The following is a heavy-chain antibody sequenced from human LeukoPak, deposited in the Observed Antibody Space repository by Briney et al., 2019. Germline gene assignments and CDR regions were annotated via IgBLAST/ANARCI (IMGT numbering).Heavy chain of an antibody. D-gene: IGHD4-17*01. CDR2: IKQDGSEK. CDR1: GFTSSSYW. CDR3: ARVSTVTYYFDY. V-gene: IGHV3-7*01. Sequence: GGSLRLSCAASGFTSSSYWMSWVRQAPGKGLEWVANIKQDGSEKYYVDSVKGRFTISRDNAKNSLYLQMNSLRAEDTAVYYCARVSTVTYYFDYWGQGTLATVSS. J-gene: IGHJ4*02.